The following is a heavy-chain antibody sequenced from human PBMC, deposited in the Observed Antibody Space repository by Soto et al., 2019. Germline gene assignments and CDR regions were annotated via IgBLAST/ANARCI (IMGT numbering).Heavy chain of an antibody. V-gene: IGHV1-69*02. CDR1: GGTFSRYT. Sequence: SVKVSCKASGGTFSRYTISWVRQAPGQGLEWMGRIIPILGIANYAQKFQGRVTITADKSTSTAYMELSSLRSEDTAVYYCARARFPDAFDIWGQGTMVTVSS. J-gene: IGHJ3*02. CDR3: ARARFPDAFDI. CDR2: IIPILGIA.